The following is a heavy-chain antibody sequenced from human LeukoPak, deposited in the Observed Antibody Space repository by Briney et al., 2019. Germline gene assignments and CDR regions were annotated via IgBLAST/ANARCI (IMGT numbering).Heavy chain of an antibody. J-gene: IGHJ4*02. CDR1: GFTFSSYS. CDR3: ATSRWVRAVTRDY. D-gene: IGHD3-10*01. Sequence: GGSLRLSCAASGFTFSSYSMNWVRQAPGKGLEWVSSISSSSSYIYYADSVKGRFTISRDNAKNSLYLQMNSLRAEDTAVYYCATSRWVRAVTRDYWGQGALVTVSS. CDR2: ISSSSSYI. V-gene: IGHV3-21*01.